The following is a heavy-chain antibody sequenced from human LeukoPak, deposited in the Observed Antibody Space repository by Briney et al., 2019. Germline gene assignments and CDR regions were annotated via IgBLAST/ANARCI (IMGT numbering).Heavy chain of an antibody. J-gene: IGHJ6*02. CDR3: AKDSGRPRAYSMDV. CDR2: ISWNSDII. V-gene: IGHV3-9*01. D-gene: IGHD1-26*01. CDR1: GFTFNDYS. Sequence: QSGRSLRLSCEASGFTFNDYSMHWVRQAPGKGLEWVSGISWNSDIIDYADSVKGRFTISRDNAKNSLYLQMNSLRAEDTALYYCAKDSGRPRAYSMDVWGQGTTVTVSS.